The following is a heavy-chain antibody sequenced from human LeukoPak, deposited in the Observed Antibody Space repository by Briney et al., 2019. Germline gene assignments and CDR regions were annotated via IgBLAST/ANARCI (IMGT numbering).Heavy chain of an antibody. J-gene: IGHJ4*02. V-gene: IGHV4-4*07. CDR1: GGSISSYY. D-gene: IGHD6-13*01. CDR3: ARLEWSIAAAGKKGVFDY. CDR2: IYTSGST. Sequence: SETLSLTCTVSGGSISSYYWSWIRQPAGKGLEWIGRIYTSGSTNYNPSLKSRVTMSVDTSKNQFSLKLSSVTAADTAVYYCARLEWSIAAAGKKGVFDYWGQGTLVTVSS.